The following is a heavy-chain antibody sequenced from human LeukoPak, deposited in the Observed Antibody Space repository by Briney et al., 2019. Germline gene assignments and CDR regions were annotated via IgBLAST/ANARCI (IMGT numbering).Heavy chain of an antibody. J-gene: IGHJ4*02. Sequence: GGSLRLSCAASGFTFSSYAMSWVRQAPGKGLEWVSVISGSGGSTYYGDSVKGRFTISRDNSKNTLYLQMNSLRAEDTAVYYCAKDGVVTITFDYWGQGTLVTVSS. D-gene: IGHD3-16*01. CDR2: ISGSGGST. V-gene: IGHV3-23*01. CDR3: AKDGVVTITFDY. CDR1: GFTFSSYA.